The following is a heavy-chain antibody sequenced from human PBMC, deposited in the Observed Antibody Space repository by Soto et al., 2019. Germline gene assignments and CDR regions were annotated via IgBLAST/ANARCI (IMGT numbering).Heavy chain of an antibody. CDR3: ARDRVESGYPEYFQD. CDR1: VFTVSSNY. CDR2: IYSGGST. J-gene: IGHJ1*01. Sequence: PGGSLRLSCAASVFTVSSNYMSWVRQAPGKGLEWVSVIYSGGSTYYADSVKGRFTISRDNSKNTLYLQMNSLRAEDTAVYYCARDRVESGYPEYFQDCGQGT. D-gene: IGHD3-22*01. V-gene: IGHV3-53*01.